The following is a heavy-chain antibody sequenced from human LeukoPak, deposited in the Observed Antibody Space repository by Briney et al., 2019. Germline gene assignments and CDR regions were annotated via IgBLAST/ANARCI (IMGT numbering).Heavy chain of an antibody. J-gene: IGHJ4*02. CDR3: ARDSPTIFGVESKFDY. CDR1: GGTFNSYA. D-gene: IGHD3-3*01. V-gene: IGHV1-18*01. Sequence: ASVKVSCKASGGTFNSYAISWVRQAPGQGLEWMGWISAYNGNTNYAQKLQGRVTMTTDTSTSTAYMELRSLRSDDTAVYYCARDSPTIFGVESKFDYWGQGTLVTVSS. CDR2: ISAYNGNT.